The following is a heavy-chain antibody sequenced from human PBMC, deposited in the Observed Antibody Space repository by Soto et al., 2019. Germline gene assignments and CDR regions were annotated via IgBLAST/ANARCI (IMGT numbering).Heavy chain of an antibody. Sequence: SQTLSLTCAISGDSVSSGTVTWSWFRQSPSRGLEWLGRTYYRSKWFYDYAPSVQSRIAITPDTSKNQLSLHLNSVTPEDTAIYFCARDGSGWHWYFDLWGRGTLVTVSS. CDR2: TYYRSKWFY. J-gene: IGHJ2*01. V-gene: IGHV6-1*01. CDR1: GDSVSSGTVT. D-gene: IGHD6-19*01. CDR3: ARDGSGWHWYFDL.